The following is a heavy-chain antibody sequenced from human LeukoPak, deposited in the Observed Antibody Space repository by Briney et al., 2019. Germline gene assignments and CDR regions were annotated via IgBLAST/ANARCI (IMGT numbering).Heavy chain of an antibody. V-gene: IGHV4-61*01. Sequence: PSETLSLTCTVSGDSVSGSSYYWSWIRQPPGKRLEWIAYIHNNGHTNYNPSLRSRVTISIDTSKNQFSLYLSSVTAADTAFYYCVRYDWNTWFDPWGQGTLVTVSS. J-gene: IGHJ5*02. D-gene: IGHD1/OR15-1a*01. CDR3: VRYDWNTWFDP. CDR1: GDSVSGSSYY. CDR2: IHNNGHT.